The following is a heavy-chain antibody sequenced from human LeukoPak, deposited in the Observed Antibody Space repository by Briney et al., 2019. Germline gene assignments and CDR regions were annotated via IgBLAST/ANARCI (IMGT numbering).Heavy chain of an antibody. J-gene: IGHJ1*01. V-gene: IGHV3-23*01. CDR2: ITTNGGRT. CDR1: GFTFGSYG. CDR3: AIMHGYYDGTGYWVQ. D-gene: IGHD3-22*01. Sequence: PGGSLRLSCAASGFTFGSYGMSWVRQAPGKGPEGVSFITTNGGRTSYADSVEGRFTISRDNPRNTLYMQMNSLRDEDTAVYYCAIMHGYYDGTGYWVQWGQGTLVTVSS.